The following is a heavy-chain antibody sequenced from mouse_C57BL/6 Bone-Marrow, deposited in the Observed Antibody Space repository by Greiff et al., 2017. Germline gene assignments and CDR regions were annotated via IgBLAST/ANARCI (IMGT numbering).Heavy chain of an antibody. CDR3: AISGYGNYPAWFAY. Sequence: QVQLKQPGAELVKPGASVKVSCKASGYTFTSYWMHWVKQRPGQGLEWIGRIHPSDSDTNYNQKFKGKATLTVDKSSSTAYMQLSSLTSEDSAVYYCAISGYGNYPAWFAYWGQGTLVTVSA. J-gene: IGHJ3*01. V-gene: IGHV1-74*01. CDR1: GYTFTSYW. CDR2: IHPSDSDT. D-gene: IGHD2-1*01.